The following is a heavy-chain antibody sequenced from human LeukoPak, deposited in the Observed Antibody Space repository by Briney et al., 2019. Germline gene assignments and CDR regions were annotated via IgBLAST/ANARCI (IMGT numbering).Heavy chain of an antibody. CDR3: ARDGGGYQLLNWFDP. D-gene: IGHD2-2*01. V-gene: IGHV1-2*02. Sequence: ASVKVSCKASGGTFSSYAISWVRQAPGQGLEWMGWINPNSGGTNYAQKFQGRVTMTRDTSISTAYMELSRLRSDDTAVYYCARDGGGYQLLNWFDPWGQGTLVTVSS. CDR1: GGTFSSYA. J-gene: IGHJ5*02. CDR2: INPNSGGT.